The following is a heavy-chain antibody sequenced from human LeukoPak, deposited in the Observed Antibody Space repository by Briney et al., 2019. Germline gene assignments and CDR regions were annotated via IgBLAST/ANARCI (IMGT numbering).Heavy chain of an antibody. CDR1: GFTFSSYW. V-gene: IGHV3-21*01. CDR2: TTSSSSYI. Sequence: GGSLRLSCVASGFTFSSYWMTWVRQAPGKGLEWVSSTTSSSSYIYYADSVRGRFTISRDNAKNSLNLQMNSLRVEDTAAYYCARDRDWNSGFDYWGQGTLVTVSS. J-gene: IGHJ4*02. CDR3: ARDRDWNSGFDY. D-gene: IGHD1-7*01.